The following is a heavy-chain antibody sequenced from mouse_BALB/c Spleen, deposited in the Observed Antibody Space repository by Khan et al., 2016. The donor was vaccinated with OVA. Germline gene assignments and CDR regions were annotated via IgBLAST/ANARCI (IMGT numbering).Heavy chain of an antibody. V-gene: IGHV3-2*02. CDR3: ARWFAY. CDR2: INYSGGT. CDR1: GYSITSDYA. J-gene: IGHJ3*01. Sequence: VQLQESGPGLVKPSQSLSLTCTGTGYSITSDYAWNWIRQFPGNKLEWMGYINYSGGTSYLPSLKSRISITRDTSKNQFFLQLNSVTTEDSATYYCARWFAYWGQGTLVTVS.